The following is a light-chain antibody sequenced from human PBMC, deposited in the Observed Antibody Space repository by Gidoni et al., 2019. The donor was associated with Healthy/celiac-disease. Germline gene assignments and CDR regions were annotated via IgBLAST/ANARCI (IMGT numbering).Light chain of an antibody. Sequence: DIQITQSPSSLSASVGDRVTITCRASQGISNYLAWYQQKPGKVPKLLIYAASTLQAGVPSRFSGSGSGTDFTLTISSLQPEDVATYYCQKYNSDPYVAFGQGTRVKI. CDR2: AAS. CDR3: QKYNSDPYVA. V-gene: IGKV1-27*01. CDR1: QGISNY. J-gene: IGKJ1*01.